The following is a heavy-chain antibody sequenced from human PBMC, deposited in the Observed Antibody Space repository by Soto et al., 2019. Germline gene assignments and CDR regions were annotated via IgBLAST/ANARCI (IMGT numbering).Heavy chain of an antibody. J-gene: IGHJ6*03. Sequence: SETLSLTCTVSGGSISGSSYHWGWIRQPPGKGLQWVGTISYSGSTYYNPSLKSRVTISVDTSENQLSLKLSSVTAADTAVYYCAGHAMVRGWEYYYYHVEVWGKGTTVTVSS. CDR1: GGSISGSSYH. D-gene: IGHD3-10*01. CDR2: ISYSGST. V-gene: IGHV4-39*01. CDR3: AGHAMVRGWEYYYYHVEV.